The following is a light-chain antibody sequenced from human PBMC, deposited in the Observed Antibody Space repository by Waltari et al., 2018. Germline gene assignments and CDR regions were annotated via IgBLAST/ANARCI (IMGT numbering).Light chain of an antibody. V-gene: IGKV1-5*03. J-gene: IGKJ1*01. Sequence: DIQMTQSPSTLSASVGDRVTITCRATQSIGGWLAWYQQKPGKAPNLLIYKASSLESGVPSRFSGSGSGTQFTLTISILQPDEFATYYCQQYTTYPWTFGQGTRVEIK. CDR1: QSIGGW. CDR2: KAS. CDR3: QQYTTYPWT.